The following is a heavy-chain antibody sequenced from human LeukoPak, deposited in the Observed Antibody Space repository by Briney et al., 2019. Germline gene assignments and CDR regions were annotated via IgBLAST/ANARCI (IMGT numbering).Heavy chain of an antibody. CDR3: ARNPIVVVPAAFYYYYGMDV. Sequence: GGSLRLSCAASGFTFSSYEMNWVRQAPGKGLEWVSYISSSGSTIYYADSVKGRFTISRDNAKNSLYLQMNSLRAEDTAVYYCARNPIVVVPAAFYYYYGMDVWGKGTTVTVSS. CDR2: ISSSGSTI. J-gene: IGHJ6*04. V-gene: IGHV3-48*03. CDR1: GFTFSSYE. D-gene: IGHD2-2*01.